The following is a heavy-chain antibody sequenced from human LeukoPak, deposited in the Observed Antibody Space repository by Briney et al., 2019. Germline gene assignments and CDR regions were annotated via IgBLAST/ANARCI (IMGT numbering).Heavy chain of an antibody. Sequence: SETLSLTCTVSGDSINNNNYYGGWIRQPPGKGLEWIGNIYYNGRTYYSPSLKSRGTISVDTSNNQFSLKLSSVTAADTAVYYCARGVDYYGVWGQGTLVTVSS. D-gene: IGHD4-17*01. CDR2: IYYNGRT. J-gene: IGHJ4*02. V-gene: IGHV4-39*02. CDR3: ARGVDYYGV. CDR1: GDSINNNNYY.